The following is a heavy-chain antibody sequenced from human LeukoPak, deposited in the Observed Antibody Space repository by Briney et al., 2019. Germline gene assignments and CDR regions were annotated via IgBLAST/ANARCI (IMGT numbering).Heavy chain of an antibody. V-gene: IGHV3-74*01. J-gene: IGHJ4*02. CDR3: ARGAGSSWSGLIDY. CDR2: INSDGSTT. D-gene: IGHD6-13*01. Sequence: PGGSLRLSCAASGFIFSSYWIHWVRQVPGKGLVWVSRINSDGSTTTYADSVKGRFTISRDNAKNTLYLQMNSLRAEDTAVYYCARGAGSSWSGLIDYWGQGTLVTVSS. CDR1: GFIFSSYW.